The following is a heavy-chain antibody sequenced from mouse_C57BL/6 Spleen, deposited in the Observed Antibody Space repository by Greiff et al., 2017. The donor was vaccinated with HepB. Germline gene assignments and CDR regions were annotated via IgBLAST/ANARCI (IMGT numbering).Heavy chain of an antibody. CDR1: GYTFTSYT. D-gene: IGHD2-5*01. CDR3: ARGSKVDY. CDR2: INPSSGYT. J-gene: IGHJ2*01. Sequence: VMLVESGAELARPGASVKMSCKASGYTFTSYTMHWVKQRPGQGLEWIGYINPSSGYTKYNQKFKDKATLTADKSSSTAYMQLSSLTSEDSAVYYCARGSKVDYWGQGTTLTVSS. V-gene: IGHV1-4*01.